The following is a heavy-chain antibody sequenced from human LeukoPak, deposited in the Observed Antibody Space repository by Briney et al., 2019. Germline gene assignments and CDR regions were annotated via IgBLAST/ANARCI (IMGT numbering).Heavy chain of an antibody. CDR2: NNPSGGST. V-gene: IGHV1-46*01. J-gene: IGHJ4*02. CDR1: GYTFTSYY. CDR3: ARDLGGSGYSYGFFDY. Sequence: GASVKVSCKASGYTFTSYYMHWVRQAPGQGLEWMGINNPSGGSTSYAQKFQGRVTMTRDTSTSTVYMELSSLRSEDTAVYYCARDLGGSGYSYGFFDYWGQGTLVTVSS. D-gene: IGHD5-18*01.